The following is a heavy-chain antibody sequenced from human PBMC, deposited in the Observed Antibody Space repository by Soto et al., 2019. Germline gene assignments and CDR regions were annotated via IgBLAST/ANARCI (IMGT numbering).Heavy chain of an antibody. D-gene: IGHD2-15*01. J-gene: IGHJ4*02. CDR2: IYPGDSDT. V-gene: IGHV5-51*01. Sequence: GESLKISCKASDYSFTNYWIAWVRQMPGQGLKLMGIIYPGDSDTRYSPSFQGQVTISADKSISTAYLQWSSLKASDTAIYYCARGGVVARTFDYWGQGTLVTVSS. CDR1: DYSFTNYW. CDR3: ARGGVVARTFDY.